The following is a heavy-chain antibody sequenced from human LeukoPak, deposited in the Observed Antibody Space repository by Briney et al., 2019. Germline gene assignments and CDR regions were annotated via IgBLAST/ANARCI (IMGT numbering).Heavy chain of an antibody. CDR2: ISYDGSNK. V-gene: IGHV3-30-3*01. CDR3: ARDWLASGWYEVDY. CDR1: GFTFSSYA. J-gene: IGHJ4*02. D-gene: IGHD6-19*01. Sequence: PGRSLRLSCAASGFTFSSYAMHWVRQAPGKGLEWVAVISYDGSNKYYADSVKGRFTISRDNSKNTLYLQMNSLRAEDTAVYYCARDWLASGWYEVDYWGQGTLVTVSS.